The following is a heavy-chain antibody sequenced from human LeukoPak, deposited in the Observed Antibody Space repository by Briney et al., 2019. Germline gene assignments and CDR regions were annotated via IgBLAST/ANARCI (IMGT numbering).Heavy chain of an antibody. CDR3: ARLRRPRNYYYYYGMDV. V-gene: IGHV1-3*01. CDR2: INVGNGNT. J-gene: IGHJ6*02. D-gene: IGHD1-14*01. CDR1: GYTFTSNP. Sequence: ASVKVSCKASGYTFTSNPMYWVRQAPGQRLEWMGWINVGNGNTKYAQKLQDRVTITRDTSASTAYMELSSLRSEDTAVYYCARLRRPRNYYYYYGMDVWGQGPTLAVSS.